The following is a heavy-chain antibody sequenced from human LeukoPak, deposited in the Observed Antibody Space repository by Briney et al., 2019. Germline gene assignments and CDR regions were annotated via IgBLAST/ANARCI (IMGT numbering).Heavy chain of an antibody. Sequence: ASVKVSCKASGYTFTSYDINWVRQATGQGLEWMGWMNPNSGNTGYAQKFQGRVTMTRNTSISTAYMELSRLRSEDTAVYYCARALFDYVWGRYRYTDWGQGTLVTVSS. CDR2: MNPNSGNT. CDR1: GYTFTSYD. CDR3: ARALFDYVWGRYRYTD. D-gene: IGHD3-16*02. V-gene: IGHV1-8*01. J-gene: IGHJ4*02.